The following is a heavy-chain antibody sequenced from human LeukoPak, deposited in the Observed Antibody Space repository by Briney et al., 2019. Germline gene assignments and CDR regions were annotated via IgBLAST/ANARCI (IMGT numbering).Heavy chain of an antibody. CDR3: ARAFDSGLNY. D-gene: IGHD6-19*01. CDR2: TNAGNGNI. V-gene: IGHV1-3*01. J-gene: IGHJ4*02. Sequence: GASVKVSCKASGYTFTSYAIHWVRQAPGQRLEWMGRTNAGNGNIIYSQNFQGRVTITRDTSASAAYMELSSLRSEDTAVYYCARAFDSGLNYWGQGTLVSVSS. CDR1: GYTFTSYA.